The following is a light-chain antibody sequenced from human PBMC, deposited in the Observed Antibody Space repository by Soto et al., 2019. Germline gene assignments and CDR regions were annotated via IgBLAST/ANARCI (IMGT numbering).Light chain of an antibody. CDR1: LPAGTN. V-gene: IGKV3-15*01. CDR2: GTS. J-gene: IGKJ1*01. CDR3: QHHNNWPPGT. Sequence: VMTQSPATLSVSPGERATLSCRASLPAGTNLAWYQQKPGQPPRLLIYGTSTRATGIPARFSGSGSGTDFTLTISGLQSEDFAVYYCQHHNNWPPGTFGQGTKVEIK.